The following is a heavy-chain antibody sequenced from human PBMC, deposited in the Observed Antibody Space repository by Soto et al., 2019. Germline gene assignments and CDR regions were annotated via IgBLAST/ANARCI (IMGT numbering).Heavy chain of an antibody. CDR1: GDSIGTSNVA. CDR2: TGYTSKWYN. Sequence: SQSLSLTCAISGDSIGTSNVASNWIKQSPSGGLEWLGRTGYTSKWYNDYAVSVKSRITINPDTSKNQLSLELNSVTAADTAVYYCARSTVGPQLFMYPFAYRGQGTLVTVSS. V-gene: IGHV6-1*01. D-gene: IGHD1-1*01. J-gene: IGHJ4*01. CDR3: ARSTVGPQLFMYPFAY.